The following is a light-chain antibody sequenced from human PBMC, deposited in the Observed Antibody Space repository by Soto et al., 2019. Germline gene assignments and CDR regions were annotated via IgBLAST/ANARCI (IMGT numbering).Light chain of an antibody. CDR3: SSYTGSLYG. Sequence: SIIHKRTSSDVGGYNYVSWYQQHPGKGPIRLISDVSNRPSGVSNRFSGSTSGNTASLTISGLQAEDEADYYCSSYTGSLYGCGTETKVPAL. J-gene: IGLJ1*01. V-gene: IGLV2-14*04. CDR1: SSDVGGYNY. CDR2: DVS.